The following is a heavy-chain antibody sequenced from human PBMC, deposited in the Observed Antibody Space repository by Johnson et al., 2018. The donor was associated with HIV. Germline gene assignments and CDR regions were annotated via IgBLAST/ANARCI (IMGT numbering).Heavy chain of an antibody. Sequence: QMLLVESGGGLVQPGGSLRLSCAASGFTFSSYWMRWIRPAPGQGLEWVSYISSSGSTIYYADSVKGRFTIYRDKAKNSLYLQMNSLRAEDTAVYYCAREYSSGYPDAFDIWGQGTMVTVSS. V-gene: IGHV3-11*04. D-gene: IGHD3-22*01. CDR2: ISSSGSTI. J-gene: IGHJ3*02. CDR3: AREYSSGYPDAFDI. CDR1: GFTFSSYW.